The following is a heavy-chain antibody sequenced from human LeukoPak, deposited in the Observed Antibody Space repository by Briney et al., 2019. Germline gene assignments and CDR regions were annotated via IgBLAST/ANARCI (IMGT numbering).Heavy chain of an antibody. V-gene: IGHV3-23*01. CDR1: GFTFSSYA. CDR3: AKDPRLCGGDCFTTIDF. D-gene: IGHD2-21*02. Sequence: GGSLRLSCAASGFTFSSYAMSWVRQAPGKGLEWVSAISGSSGSRTPYADSVKGRFTISRDNSKNTLYLQMNSLRVEDTAIYYCAKDPRLCGGDCFTTIDFWGQGTMVTVSP. J-gene: IGHJ3*01. CDR2: ISGSSGSRT.